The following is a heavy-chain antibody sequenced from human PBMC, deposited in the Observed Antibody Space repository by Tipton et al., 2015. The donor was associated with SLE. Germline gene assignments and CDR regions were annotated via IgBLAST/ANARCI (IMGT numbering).Heavy chain of an antibody. CDR1: GGSISSSSYY. CDR2: IYYSGRT. CDR3: ARGAGSSGGFDY. V-gene: IGHV4-39*07. D-gene: IGHD2-15*01. J-gene: IGHJ4*02. Sequence: TLSLTCTVSGGSISSSSYYWGWIRQPPGKGLEWIGSIYYSGRTYYNPSLKSRVTISVDTAKNQFSLKLSCVTAADTAVYYCARGAGSSGGFDYWGQGTLVTVSS.